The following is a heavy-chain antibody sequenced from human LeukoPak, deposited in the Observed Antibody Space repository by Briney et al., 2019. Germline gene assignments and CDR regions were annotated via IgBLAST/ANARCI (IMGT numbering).Heavy chain of an antibody. V-gene: IGHV4-59*01. CDR1: GGSISGYY. CDR3: ARLPAARLISGAFDI. D-gene: IGHD1-20*01. CDR2: IYYTGST. J-gene: IGHJ3*02. Sequence: SETLSLTCTVSGGSISGYYLSWIRQPPGKGLEWIGYIYYTGSTNYNPSLKSRLTISIDTSKKQFSLKMSSVTAADTALYYCARLPAARLISGAFDIWGQGTMVTVSS.